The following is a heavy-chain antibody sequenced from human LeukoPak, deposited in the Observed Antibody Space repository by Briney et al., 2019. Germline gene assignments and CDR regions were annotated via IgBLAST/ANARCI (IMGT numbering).Heavy chain of an antibody. V-gene: IGHV3-21*01. Sequence: GGSLRLSCAASGFTFSSYSMNWVRQAPGKGLEWVSSISSSSSYIYYADSVKGRFTISRDNAKNSPYLQMNSLRAEDTAVYYCAREKRRYYDSSGPSAFDIWGQGTMVTVSS. CDR2: ISSSSSYI. D-gene: IGHD3-22*01. CDR1: GFTFSSYS. J-gene: IGHJ3*02. CDR3: AREKRRYYDSSGPSAFDI.